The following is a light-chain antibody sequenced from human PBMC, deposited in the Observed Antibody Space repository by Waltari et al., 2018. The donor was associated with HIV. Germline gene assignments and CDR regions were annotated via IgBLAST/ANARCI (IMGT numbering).Light chain of an antibody. V-gene: IGLV3-1*01. CDR1: KMADKY. CDR3: QAWDSSTDVV. J-gene: IGLJ2*01. CDR2: QDS. Sequence: SSELTQPPSVSVSPGQTASITCSGDKMADKYACWYQQKPGQSPVLVIYQDSKRPSGIPERFSGSNSGNTATLTISGTQAMDEADYYCQAWDSSTDVVFGGGTKLTVL.